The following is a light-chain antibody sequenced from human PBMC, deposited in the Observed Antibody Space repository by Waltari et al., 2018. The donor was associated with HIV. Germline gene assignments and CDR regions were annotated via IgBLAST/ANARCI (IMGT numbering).Light chain of an antibody. CDR3: QQYYSSLHT. V-gene: IGKV4-1*01. CDR1: QRLFYSSNNKDY. Sequence: EIVVTQSQDSLAVSLGERATINCKSSQRLFYSSNNKDYLAWYQQKPGQPPKLLIYWASTRESGVPDRFSGSGSGTDFTLTISSLQAEDVAVYYCQQYYSSLHTFGQGTKLEIK. CDR2: WAS. J-gene: IGKJ2*01.